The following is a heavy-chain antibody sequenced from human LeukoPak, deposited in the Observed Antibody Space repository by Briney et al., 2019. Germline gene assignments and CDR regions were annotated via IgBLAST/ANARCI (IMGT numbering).Heavy chain of an antibody. V-gene: IGHV1-2*06. J-gene: IGHJ2*01. Sequence: ASVKVSCKASGYTFTGYYMHWVRQAPGQGLEWMGRINPNSGGTNYAQKFQGGVTMTRDTSISTAYVELSRLRSDDTAVYYCASISPSSRYFDLWGRGTLVTVSS. CDR2: INPNSGGT. CDR3: ASISPSSRYFDL. CDR1: GYTFTGYY.